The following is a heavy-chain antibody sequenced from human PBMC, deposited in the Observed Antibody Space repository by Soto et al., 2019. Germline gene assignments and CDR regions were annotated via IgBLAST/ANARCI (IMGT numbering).Heavy chain of an antibody. CDR3: ALMNVDSYQFYYAMDV. CDR2: IFSDNER. Sequence: QVTLKESGPALVKPTETLTLTCTVSGFSLTTGKMGVSWIRQPPGKALEWLAHIFSDNERSYSTSLQGRLTISKDTSGSQVVLSMTNVYPVDTATYYCALMNVDSYQFYYAMDVWGQGTTVTVSS. J-gene: IGHJ6*02. CDR1: GFSLTTGKMG. D-gene: IGHD4-17*01. V-gene: IGHV2-26*01.